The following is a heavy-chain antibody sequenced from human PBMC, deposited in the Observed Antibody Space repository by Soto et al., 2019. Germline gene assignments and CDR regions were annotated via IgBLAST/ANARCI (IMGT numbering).Heavy chain of an antibody. CDR2: VYYTGRT. CDR1: GGSFKSGSYY. Sequence: QVLLQESGPGLLRPSETLSLTCTVSGGSFKSGSYYWGWVRQPPGKGLEWIGYVYYTGRTSYSPSLKSRVTISADTSKNQFSLILTSVTTADTAVYYCARDYDYFDHWGQGSLVTVSS. D-gene: IGHD3-16*01. J-gene: IGHJ4*02. V-gene: IGHV4-61*01. CDR3: ARDYDYFDH.